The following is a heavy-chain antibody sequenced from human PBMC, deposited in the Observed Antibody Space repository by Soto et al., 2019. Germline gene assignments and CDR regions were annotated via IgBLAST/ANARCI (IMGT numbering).Heavy chain of an antibody. V-gene: IGHV3-15*01. D-gene: IGHD2-8*02. CDR1: GGSISGYY. Sequence: ETLSLTCTVSGGSISGYYWSWIRQSPGKGLEWVGRIKSKTDGGTTDYAAPVKGRFTISRDDSKNTLYLQMNSLKTEDTAVYYCTTGTSGQPPYYFDYWGQGALVTVSS. CDR3: TTGTSGQPPYYFDY. CDR2: IKSKTDGGTT. J-gene: IGHJ4*02.